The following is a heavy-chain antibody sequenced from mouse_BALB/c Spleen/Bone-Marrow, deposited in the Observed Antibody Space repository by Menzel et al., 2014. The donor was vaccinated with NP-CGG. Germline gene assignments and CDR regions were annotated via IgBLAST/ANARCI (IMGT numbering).Heavy chain of an antibody. Sequence: EVMLVESGGGLVKPGGSLKLSCAASGFTFSSYTMSWVRQTPEKRLEWVATISSGGSYTYYPDSVKGRFTISRDNAKNTLYLQMSSLKSEDTAMYYCTRLTGWGAMDYCGQGTSVTVSS. CDR1: GFTFSSYT. CDR3: TRLTGWGAMDY. CDR2: ISSGGSYT. J-gene: IGHJ4*01. V-gene: IGHV5-6-4*01. D-gene: IGHD4-1*01.